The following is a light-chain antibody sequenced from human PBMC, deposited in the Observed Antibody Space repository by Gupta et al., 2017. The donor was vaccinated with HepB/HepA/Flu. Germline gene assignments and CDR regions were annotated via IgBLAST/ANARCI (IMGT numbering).Light chain of an antibody. CDR3: QQTSSIPFN. CDR2: DAV. V-gene: IGKV1-39*01. CDR1: QTVRRS. Sequence: DIQLTQFPSSLSASIGDRVSITCRASQTVRRSFNWFQQKPGRPPKLLIYDAVSLQPGVPSRFRAFVSGAEFTLTINNLQPEDFAIYFCQQTSSIPFNVGQGTKLEIE. J-gene: IGKJ2*01.